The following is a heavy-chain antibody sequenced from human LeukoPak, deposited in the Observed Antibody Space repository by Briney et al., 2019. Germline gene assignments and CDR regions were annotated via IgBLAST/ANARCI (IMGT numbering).Heavy chain of an antibody. CDR1: GFKFDDYA. D-gene: IGHD5-12*01. Sequence: PGRSLTLSCAASGFKFDDYAMHWVRQSPGKGLQWVSGISWSGGGKGYEDSVKGRFTISRDNAKNSLFLEMNSVRSEDTAIYYCAKGQYGGYDSQLDYWGQGALVTVSA. CDR2: ISWSGGGK. V-gene: IGHV3-9*01. J-gene: IGHJ4*02. CDR3: AKGQYGGYDSQLDY.